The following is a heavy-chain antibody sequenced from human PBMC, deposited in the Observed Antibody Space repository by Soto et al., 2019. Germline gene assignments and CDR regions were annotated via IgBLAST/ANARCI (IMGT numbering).Heavy chain of an antibody. Sequence: VQLVQSGAEVKQPGSSVKVSCKASGGTFSSYAISWVRQAPGQGLEWMGGIIPIFGTANYAQKFQGRVTITADESTSTAYMELSSLRSEDTAVYYCARGEIAAAGTYYYYYGMDVWGQGTTVTVSS. D-gene: IGHD6-13*01. J-gene: IGHJ6*02. CDR3: ARGEIAAAGTYYYYYGMDV. CDR2: IIPIFGTA. V-gene: IGHV1-69*01. CDR1: GGTFSSYA.